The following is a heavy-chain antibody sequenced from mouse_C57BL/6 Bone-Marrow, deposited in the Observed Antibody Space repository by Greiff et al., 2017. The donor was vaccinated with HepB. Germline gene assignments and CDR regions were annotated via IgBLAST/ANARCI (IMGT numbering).Heavy chain of an antibody. Sequence: LVESGAELVKPGASVKMSCKASGYTFTTYPIEWMKQNHGKSLEWIGNFHPYNDDTKYNEKFKGKATLTVEKSSSTVYLELSRLTSDDSAVYYCARRGDYDGYLTGFAYWGQGTLVTVSA. CDR3: ARRGDYDGYLTGFAY. CDR2: FHPYNDDT. J-gene: IGHJ3*01. D-gene: IGHD2-3*01. V-gene: IGHV1-47*01. CDR1: GYTFTTYP.